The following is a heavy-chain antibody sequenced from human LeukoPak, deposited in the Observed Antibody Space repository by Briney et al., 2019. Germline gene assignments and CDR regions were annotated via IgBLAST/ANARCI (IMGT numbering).Heavy chain of an antibody. CDR3: ATSSRGFGSYYYGMDV. V-gene: IGHV3-21*01. D-gene: IGHD3-10*01. CDR1: GFTFSSYS. Sequence: GGSLRLSCAASGFTFSSYSMNWVHQAPGKGLEWVSSISSSSSYIYYADSVKGRFTISRDNAKNSLYLQMNSLRAEDTAVYYCATSSRGFGSYYYGMDVWGQGTTVTVSS. J-gene: IGHJ6*02. CDR2: ISSSSSYI.